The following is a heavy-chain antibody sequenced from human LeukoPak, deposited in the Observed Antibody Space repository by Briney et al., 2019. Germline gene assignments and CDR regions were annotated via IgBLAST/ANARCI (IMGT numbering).Heavy chain of an antibody. D-gene: IGHD3-3*01. CDR1: GFTFSSYS. V-gene: IGHV3-21*01. J-gene: IGHJ4*02. Sequence: GGSLRLSCAASGFTFSSYSMNWVRQAPGKGLEWVSSISSSSSYIYYADSVKGRFTISRDNSKNTLYLQMNSLRAEDTAVYYCACPRITIFGVVRSFDYWGQGTLVTVSS. CDR2: ISSSSSYI. CDR3: ACPRITIFGVVRSFDY.